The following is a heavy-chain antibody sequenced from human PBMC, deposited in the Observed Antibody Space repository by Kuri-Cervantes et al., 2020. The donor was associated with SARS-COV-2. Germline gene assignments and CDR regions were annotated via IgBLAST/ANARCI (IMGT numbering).Heavy chain of an antibody. CDR2: IWYDGSEK. V-gene: IGHV3-33*01. J-gene: IGHJ1*01. Sequence: GGSLRLSCAASGFTFSSYGMHWVRQAPGKGLEWVAVIWYDGSEKYYADSVKGRFTISRDNSKNTLYLQMNNLRAEDTAVYYCARDREYDFWSGDIPRGDIPQRAWGQGTLVTVSS. CDR1: GFTFSSYG. CDR3: ARDREYDFWSGDIPRGDIPQRA. D-gene: IGHD3-3*01.